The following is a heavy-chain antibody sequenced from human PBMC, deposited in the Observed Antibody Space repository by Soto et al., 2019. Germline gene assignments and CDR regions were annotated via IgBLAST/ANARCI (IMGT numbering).Heavy chain of an antibody. CDR3: AKDSYSGSYFNYFDY. D-gene: IGHD1-26*01. Sequence: PGGSLRLSCAASGFTFSSYAMSWVRQAPGKGLEWVSAISGSGGSTYYADSVKGRFTISRDNSKNTLYLQMNSLRAEDTAVYYCAKDSYSGSYFNYFDYWGQGTLVTVSS. CDR2: ISGSGGST. J-gene: IGHJ4*02. CDR1: GFTFSSYA. V-gene: IGHV3-23*01.